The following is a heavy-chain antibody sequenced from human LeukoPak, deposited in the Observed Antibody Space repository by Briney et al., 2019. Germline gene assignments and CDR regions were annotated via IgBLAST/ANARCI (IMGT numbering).Heavy chain of an antibody. CDR2: IYYTGST. J-gene: IGHJ4*02. V-gene: IGHV4-59*08. D-gene: IGHD1-26*01. Sequence: PSETLSLTCSVSGGSIGTYYWTWIRQPPGKGLEWIGYIYYTGSTNYNPSLKSRATMSVDTSKSQVSLKMTSVTVAGTAVYYCARGGGNSGSYYWGQGTLVTVSS. CDR1: GGSIGTYY. CDR3: ARGGGNSGSYY.